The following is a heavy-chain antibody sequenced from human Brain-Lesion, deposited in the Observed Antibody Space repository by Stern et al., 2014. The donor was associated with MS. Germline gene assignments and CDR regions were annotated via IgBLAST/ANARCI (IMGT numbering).Heavy chain of an antibody. Sequence: VQLVESGPGLVKPSQTLSLSCTVSGGSISSGGYYWSWIRQPAGKGLEWIGRIFNSGSTSYNPSLKSRVTISIDTSKKPFSLRLNSMTAADTAVYYCARGRVVPGFQYYATDVWGQGTTVIVSS. CDR1: GGSISSGGYY. J-gene: IGHJ6*02. CDR2: IFNSGST. D-gene: IGHD2-2*01. CDR3: ARGRVVPGFQYYATDV. V-gene: IGHV4-61*02.